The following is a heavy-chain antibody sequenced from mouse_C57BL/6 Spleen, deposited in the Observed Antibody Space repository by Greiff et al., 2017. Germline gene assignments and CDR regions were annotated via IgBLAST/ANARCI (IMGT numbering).Heavy chain of an antibody. J-gene: IGHJ1*03. CDR1: GYTFTSYG. Sequence: VQLQQSGAELARPGASVKLSCKASGYTFTSYGISWVKQRTGQGLEWIGEIYPRSGNTYYNEKFKGKATLTADKSSSTAYMELRSLTSEDSAVYFCARYGTTVVATGYFDVWGTGTTVTVSS. V-gene: IGHV1-81*01. CDR3: ARYGTTVVATGYFDV. CDR2: IYPRSGNT. D-gene: IGHD1-1*01.